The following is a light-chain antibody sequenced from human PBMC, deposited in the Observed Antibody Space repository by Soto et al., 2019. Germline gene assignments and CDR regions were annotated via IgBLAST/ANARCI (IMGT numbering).Light chain of an antibody. CDR1: SRDVGGYNY. CDR2: DVS. V-gene: IGLV2-14*01. Sequence: QSVLTQPASVSGSPGQSITISCTGTSRDVGGYNYVSWYQQHPGKAPKLMIYDVSNRPSGVSNRFSGSKSGNTASLTISGLQAEDYADYYCSSYTCTLTPYVSVPVTKLTVL. J-gene: IGLJ1*01. CDR3: SSYTCTLTPYV.